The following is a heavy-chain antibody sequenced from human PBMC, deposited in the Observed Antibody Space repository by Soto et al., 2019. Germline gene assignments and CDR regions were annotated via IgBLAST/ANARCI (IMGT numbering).Heavy chain of an antibody. Sequence: QLQLQESGPGLVKPSETPSLTCTVSGGSIGSSSYYWGWIRQPPGKGLEWIGSIYYSGSTYYNPYLKRRVTISVDTSKNQLCLRLSSVTAADTAVYYCAKGGSGSYSNAFDLWGQGTMVTVSS. J-gene: IGHJ3*01. CDR3: AKGGSGSYSNAFDL. CDR1: GGSIGSSSYY. V-gene: IGHV4-39*05. D-gene: IGHD3-10*01. CDR2: IYYSGST.